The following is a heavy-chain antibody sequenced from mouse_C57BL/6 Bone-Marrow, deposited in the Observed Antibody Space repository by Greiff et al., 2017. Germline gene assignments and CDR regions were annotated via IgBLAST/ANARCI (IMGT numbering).Heavy chain of an antibody. CDR2: IDPSDSYT. J-gene: IGHJ3*01. V-gene: IGHV1-59*01. D-gene: IGHD2-3*01. CDR1: GYTFTSYW. Sequence: VQLQQPGAELVRPGTSVKLSCKASGYTFTSYWMHWVKQRPGQGLEWIGVIDPSDSYTNYNQKFKGKATLTVDTSSSTAYMQLSSLTSEDSAVYYCARSGDGYYVGFAYWGQGTLVTVSA. CDR3: ARSGDGYYVGFAY.